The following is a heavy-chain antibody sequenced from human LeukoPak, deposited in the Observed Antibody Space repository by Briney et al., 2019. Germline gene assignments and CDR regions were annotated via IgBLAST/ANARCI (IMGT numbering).Heavy chain of an antibody. CDR3: AREDTIFGVVRD. V-gene: IGHV4-4*07. J-gene: IGHJ4*02. Sequence: SENLSLTCTVSGGSISSYYWSWIRQPAGKGLEWIGRIYTSGSTNYNPSLKSRVTMSVDTSKNQFSLKLSSVTAADTAVYYCAREDTIFGVVRDWGQGTLVTVSS. CDR1: GGSISSYY. CDR2: IYTSGST. D-gene: IGHD3-3*01.